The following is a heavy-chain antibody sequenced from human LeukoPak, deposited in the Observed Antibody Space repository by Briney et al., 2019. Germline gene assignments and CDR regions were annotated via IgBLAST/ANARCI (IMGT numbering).Heavy chain of an antibody. D-gene: IGHD4-17*01. CDR1: GFTFSSYA. J-gene: IGHJ1*01. V-gene: IGHV3-23*01. CDR2: ISGSGGST. CDR3: ARAVMTTVTTGYFQH. Sequence: GGSLRLSCAASGFTFSSYAMSWVRQAPGKGLEWASAISGSGGSTYYADSVKGRFTISRDNAKNSLYLQMNSLRAEDTAVYYCARAVMTTVTTGYFQHWGQGTLVTVSS.